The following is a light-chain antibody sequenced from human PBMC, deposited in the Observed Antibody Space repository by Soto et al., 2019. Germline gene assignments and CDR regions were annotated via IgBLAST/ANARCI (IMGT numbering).Light chain of an antibody. CDR1: QSISSW. J-gene: IGKJ1*01. CDR2: KAS. CDR3: QQYNSYGWT. V-gene: IGKV1-5*03. Sequence: DIQMTQSPSTLSASVGDRVTITCRASQSISSWLAWYQQKPGKAPKLRIYKASSLESGVQLRLSGCGSGTEFTLPISSLQPDDFATYYCQQYNSYGWTFGQGTKVEIK.